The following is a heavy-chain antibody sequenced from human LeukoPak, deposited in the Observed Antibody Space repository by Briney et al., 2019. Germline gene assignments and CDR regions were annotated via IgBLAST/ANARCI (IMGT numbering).Heavy chain of an antibody. CDR3: AVGVRGVYDY. J-gene: IGHJ4*02. CDR1: GGTFSSCV. Sequence: SVKVSCKASGGTFSSCVISWVRQAPGQGLEWMGGIIPIFGTANYAQKFQGRVTITTDESTSTAYMELSSLRSEDTAVYYCAVGVRGVYDYWGQGTLVTVS. CDR2: IIPIFGTA. V-gene: IGHV1-69*05. D-gene: IGHD3-10*02.